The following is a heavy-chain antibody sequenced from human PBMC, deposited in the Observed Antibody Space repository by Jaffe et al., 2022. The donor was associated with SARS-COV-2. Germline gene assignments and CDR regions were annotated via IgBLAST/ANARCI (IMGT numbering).Heavy chain of an antibody. V-gene: IGHV4-39*01. D-gene: IGHD2-21*02. Sequence: QLQLQESGPGLVKPSETLSLTCTVSGGSISSSSYYWGWIRQPPGKGLEWIGSIYYSGSTYYNPSLKSRVTISVDTSKNQFSLKLSSVTAADTAVYYCARQSRGVVTPLWYFDYWGQGTLVTVSS. CDR3: ARQSRGVVTPLWYFDY. J-gene: IGHJ4*02. CDR2: IYYSGST. CDR1: GGSISSSSYY.